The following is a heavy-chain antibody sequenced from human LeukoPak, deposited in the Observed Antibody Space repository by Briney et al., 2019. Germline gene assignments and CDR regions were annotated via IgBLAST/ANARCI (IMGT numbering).Heavy chain of an antibody. CDR2: ISGDGGST. D-gene: IGHD6-19*01. V-gene: IGHV3-43*02. CDR1: GFTFDDYA. CDR3: AKDYSSGWWLNY. Sequence: GGSLRLSCAASGFTFDDYAMHWVRQAPGKGLEWVSLISGDGGSTYCADSVKGRFTISRDNSKNSLYLRMNSLRTEDTALYYCAKDYSSGWWLNYWGQGTLVTVSS. J-gene: IGHJ4*02.